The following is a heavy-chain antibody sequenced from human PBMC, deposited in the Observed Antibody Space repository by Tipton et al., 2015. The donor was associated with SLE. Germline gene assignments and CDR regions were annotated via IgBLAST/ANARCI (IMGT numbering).Heavy chain of an antibody. V-gene: IGHV3-30*04. CDR1: GFTFSSYV. Sequence: SLRLSCAASGFTFSSYVMHWVRQAPGKGLEWVAVTSYDGSNKYHADSVKGRFTISRDNSKNTLYLQMNSLRAEDTAMYYCARALLWFGDYMDVWGKGTTVTVSS. J-gene: IGHJ6*03. D-gene: IGHD3-10*01. CDR3: ARALLWFGDYMDV. CDR2: TSYDGSNK.